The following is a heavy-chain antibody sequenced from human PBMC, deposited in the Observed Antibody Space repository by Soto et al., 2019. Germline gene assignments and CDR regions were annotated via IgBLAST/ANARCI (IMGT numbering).Heavy chain of an antibody. CDR3: ARVSAAAGGAFDI. CDR2: IGTAGDT. V-gene: IGHV3-13*01. D-gene: IGHD6-13*01. CDR1: GFTFSSYD. J-gene: IGHJ3*02. Sequence: GGSLRLSCAASGFTFSSYDMHWVRQATGKGLEWVSAIGTAGDTYYPGSVKGRFTISRENAKNSLYLQMNSLRAEDTAVYYCARVSAAAGGAFDIWGQGTMVTV.